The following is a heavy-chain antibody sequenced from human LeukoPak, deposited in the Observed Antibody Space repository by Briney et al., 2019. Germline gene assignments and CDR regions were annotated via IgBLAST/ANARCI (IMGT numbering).Heavy chain of an antibody. CDR2: VNDRGSA. D-gene: IGHD3-16*01. CDR1: GGSFSGHY. CDR3: ARGVVSGRFGDYYYYMDV. Sequence: SETLSLTCAVYGGSFSGHYWTWIRQPPGKGLQWIGEVNDRGSANYNPSLKSRLTISEDKSKNQFSLRLPSVTAVDTAVYYCARGVVSGRFGDYYYYMDVWGIGTTVTVSS. J-gene: IGHJ6*03. V-gene: IGHV4-34*01.